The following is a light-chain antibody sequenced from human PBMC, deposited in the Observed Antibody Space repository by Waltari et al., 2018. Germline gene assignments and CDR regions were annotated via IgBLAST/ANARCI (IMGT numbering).Light chain of an antibody. CDR1: DSNIGTNS. CDR3: AAWDSGLSVSYV. Sequence: QSVLSQPPSASATPGQRVTISCSGTDSNIGTNSVFWYQHVPGQAPRLLIYRTARRPSGIPDRFSGSNSGTSASLAITGLRSEDEADYYCAAWDSGLSVSYVFGSGTKVTV. V-gene: IGLV1-47*01. J-gene: IGLJ1*01. CDR2: RTA.